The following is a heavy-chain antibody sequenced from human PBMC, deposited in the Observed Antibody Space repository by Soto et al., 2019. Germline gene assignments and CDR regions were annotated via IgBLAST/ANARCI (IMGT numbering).Heavy chain of an antibody. CDR2: ISGSGGST. V-gene: IGHV3-23*01. D-gene: IGHD3-9*01. J-gene: IGHJ4*02. CDR3: AKVYYDILTGYLDY. Sequence: EVQLLESGGGLVQPGGSLRLSCAASGFTFSSYAMSWVRQAPGKGLEWVAAISGSGGSTYYADSVKGRFTISRDNSKNALYLQRNGLRAEDTAVYYFAKVYYDILTGYLDYWGQGTLVTVSS. CDR1: GFTFSSYA.